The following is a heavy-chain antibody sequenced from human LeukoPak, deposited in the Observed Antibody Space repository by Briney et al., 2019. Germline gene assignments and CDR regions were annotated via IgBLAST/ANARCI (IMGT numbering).Heavy chain of an antibody. V-gene: IGHV4-30-2*01. J-gene: IGHJ4*02. Sequence: SETLSLTCTVSGGSISSGGYYWSWIRQPPGKGLEWIGYIYHSGSTYYNPSLKSRVTISVDTSKNQFSLKLSSVTAADTAVYYCARDRDSGSYYYVYWGQGTLVTVSS. CDR2: IYHSGST. CDR1: GGSISSGGYY. CDR3: ARDRDSGSYYYVY. D-gene: IGHD1-26*01.